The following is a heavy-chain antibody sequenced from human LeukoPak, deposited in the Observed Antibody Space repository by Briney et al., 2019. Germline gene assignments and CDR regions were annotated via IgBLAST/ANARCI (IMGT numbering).Heavy chain of an antibody. J-gene: IGHJ4*02. CDR2: ISSDGSST. Sequence: GGSLRLSCAASGFTFSNHWMHWVRQTPGQGLVSVSRISSDGSSTTYADSVKGRFTISRDNAKNTLYLQMNNLRAEDTAMYYCARDQRVTGRPDIDYWGQGTLVIVSS. CDR3: ARDQRVTGRPDIDY. CDR1: GFTFSNHW. V-gene: IGHV3-74*03. D-gene: IGHD6-6*01.